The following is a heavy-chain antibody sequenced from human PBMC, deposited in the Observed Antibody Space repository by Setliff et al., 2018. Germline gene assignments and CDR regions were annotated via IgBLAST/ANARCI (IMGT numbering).Heavy chain of an antibody. Sequence: ASETLSLTCTVSGGSIRSYYWSWIRQPPGKGLEWIGYIYYSGSTNYNPPLKSRVSISVDTSKNQFSLRLTSVTAADTAVYYCAREYYYARSRNFDYWGQGTLVTVSS. J-gene: IGHJ4*02. V-gene: IGHV4-59*01. D-gene: IGHD3-22*01. CDR1: GGSIRSYY. CDR2: IYYSGST. CDR3: AREYYYARSRNFDY.